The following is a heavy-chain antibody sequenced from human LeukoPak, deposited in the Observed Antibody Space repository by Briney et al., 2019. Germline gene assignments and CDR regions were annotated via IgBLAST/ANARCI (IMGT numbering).Heavy chain of an antibody. D-gene: IGHD5-12*01. J-gene: IGHJ5*02. CDR2: IRYDGSNK. CDR1: GFTLSSYG. Sequence: PGGSLRLSCAASGFTLSSYGMHWVRQAPGKGLEWVAFIRYDGSNKYYADAVKGRFTISRDNPKNTLYLQMSSLRAEDTAVYYCARDSGYSGYDPNWFDPWGQGTLVTVSS. V-gene: IGHV3-30*02. CDR3: ARDSGYSGYDPNWFDP.